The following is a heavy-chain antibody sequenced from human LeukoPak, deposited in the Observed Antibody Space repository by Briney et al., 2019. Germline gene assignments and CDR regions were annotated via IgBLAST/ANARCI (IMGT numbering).Heavy chain of an antibody. CDR1: GYTFTGYY. Sequence: ASVKVSCKASGYTFTGYYMHWVRQAPGQGLEWMGWINPNSGGKNYAQKFQGRVTMNRDTSISTAYMELSRLRSDDTAVYYCARGGAAAGYVGFDYWGQGTLVTVSS. CDR2: INPNSGGK. J-gene: IGHJ4*02. D-gene: IGHD6-13*01. CDR3: ARGGAAAGYVGFDY. V-gene: IGHV1-2*02.